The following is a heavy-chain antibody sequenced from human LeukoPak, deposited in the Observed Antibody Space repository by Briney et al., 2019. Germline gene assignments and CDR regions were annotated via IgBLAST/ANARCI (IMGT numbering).Heavy chain of an antibody. CDR3: ARLAMAGAADGTIDY. Sequence: SETLSLTCSVSGRSISIYHGMWLPAPPGEGLECLGYSWYNGSTPYIHCLKSRVTISVDTSKTQFSLKLSSVAAADTSVYYCARLAMAGAADGTIDYWGQGTLVTVSS. D-gene: IGHD6-13*01. V-gene: IGHV4-59*08. J-gene: IGHJ4*02. CDR1: GRSISIYH. CDR2: SWYNGST.